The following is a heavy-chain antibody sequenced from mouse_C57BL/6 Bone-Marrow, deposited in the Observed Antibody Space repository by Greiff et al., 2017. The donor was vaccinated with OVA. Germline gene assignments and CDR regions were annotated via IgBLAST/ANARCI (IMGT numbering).Heavy chain of an antibody. CDR3: ARGGDDAMDY. V-gene: IGHV1-42*01. Sequence: EVQLQQSGPELVKPGASVKISCKASGYSFTGYYMNWVKQSPEKSLEWIGEINPSTGGTTYNQKFKAKATLTVDKSSSTAYMQLKSLTSEDSAVYYCARGGDDAMDYWGQGTSVTVSS. J-gene: IGHJ4*01. CDR1: GYSFTGYY. CDR2: INPSTGGT. D-gene: IGHD3-3*01.